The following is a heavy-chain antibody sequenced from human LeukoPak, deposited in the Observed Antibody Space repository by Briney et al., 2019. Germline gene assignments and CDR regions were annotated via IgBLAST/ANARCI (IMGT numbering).Heavy chain of an antibody. CDR3: ATQSITLVVVISPFDY. CDR1: GFTFSTFP. CDR2: IQDDGATT. Sequence: PGGSLRLSSAASGFTFSTFPMHWVRQAPGKGLEWVALIQDDGATTNYADSVRGRFTISRDNSKSTVYLQMNSLKPDDTAVYYCATQSITLVVVISPFDYWGQGTLVTVSS. D-gene: IGHD3-22*01. J-gene: IGHJ4*02. V-gene: IGHV3-30*02.